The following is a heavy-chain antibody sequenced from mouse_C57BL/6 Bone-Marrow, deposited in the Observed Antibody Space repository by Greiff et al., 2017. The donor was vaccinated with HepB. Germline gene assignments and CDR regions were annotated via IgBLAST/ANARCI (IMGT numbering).Heavy chain of an antibody. CDR2: IWSGGST. V-gene: IGHV2-2*01. D-gene: IGHD2-1*01. CDR1: GFSLTSYG. J-gene: IGHJ2*01. CDR3: ARERGYGNFYYFDY. Sequence: QVQLQQSGPGLVQPSQSLSITCTVSGFSLTSYGVHWVRQSPGKGLEWLGVIWSGGSTDYNAAFISSLSISKDNSKSQVIFKMNSLQADDTAIYYWARERGYGNFYYFDYWGQGTTLTVSA.